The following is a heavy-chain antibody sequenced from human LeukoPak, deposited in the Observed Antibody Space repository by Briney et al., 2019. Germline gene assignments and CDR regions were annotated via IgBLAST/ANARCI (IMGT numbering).Heavy chain of an antibody. J-gene: IGHJ4*02. CDR2: IIPILGIA. V-gene: IGHV1-69*04. CDR3: ARALSGKAGHFDY. D-gene: IGHD6-19*01. CDR1: GGTFSSYA. Sequence: SVKVSCKASGGTFSSYAISWVRQAPGQGLEWMGRIIPILGIANYAQKFQGRVTITADKSTSTAYMELSSLRSEDTAVYYCARALSGKAGHFDYWGQGTLVTVSS.